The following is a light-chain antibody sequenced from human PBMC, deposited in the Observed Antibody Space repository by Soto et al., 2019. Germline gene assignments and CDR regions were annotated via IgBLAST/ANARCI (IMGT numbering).Light chain of an antibody. CDR3: MQALQTPRP. CDR1: QSLQHNNGNTL. J-gene: IGKJ1*01. CDR2: LGS. V-gene: IGKV2-28*01. Sequence: EIVMTQSPLSLTVTPGETASISCKSSQSLQHNNGNTLLDWYMQKPGQSPQLLIYLGSRRAPGAPDRVSGSGSGTDFTLRISTVEADDAALYYCMQALQTPRPVGQGTKLEI.